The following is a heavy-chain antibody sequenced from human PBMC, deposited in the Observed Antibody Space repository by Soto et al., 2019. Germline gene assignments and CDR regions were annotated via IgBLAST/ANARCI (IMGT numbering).Heavy chain of an antibody. J-gene: IGHJ4*02. CDR3: ARREAGWYFDS. CDR1: RGSISSGTNY. D-gene: IGHD6-25*01. Sequence: SSETLSLTCTVSRGSISSGTNYWAWIRQPPGKGLEWITNIYYSGSTFYNPSLKSRVTISLDTSKNQFSLKLRSVTAADTAVYYCARREAGWYFDSWGQGTLVPVSS. CDR2: IYYSGST. V-gene: IGHV4-39*01.